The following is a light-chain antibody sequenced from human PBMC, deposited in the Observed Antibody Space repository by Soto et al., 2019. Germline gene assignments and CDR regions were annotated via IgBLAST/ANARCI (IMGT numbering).Light chain of an antibody. CDR3: QQSYSALMYT. Sequence: DIQMTQSPSTLSASVGDRVTITCRASQSISSWLAWHQQKPGKAPKVLIYDASSLESGVPSRFSASGSGTDFTLTINTLQPEDFATYYCQQSYSALMYTFGQGTKVDIK. J-gene: IGKJ2*01. CDR2: DAS. CDR1: QSISSW. V-gene: IGKV1-5*01.